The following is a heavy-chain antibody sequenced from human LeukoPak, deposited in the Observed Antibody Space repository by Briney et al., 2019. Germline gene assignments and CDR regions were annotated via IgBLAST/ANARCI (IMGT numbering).Heavy chain of an antibody. CDR3: ARDGDPYSGSPRYHAFDI. J-gene: IGHJ3*02. CDR2: ISYDGSNK. D-gene: IGHD1-26*01. Sequence: PGGSPRLSCAASGFTFSSYAMHWVRQAPGKGLEGVAVISYDGSNKYYADSVKGRFTISRDNSKNTLYLQMNSLRAEDTAVYYCARDGDPYSGSPRYHAFDIWGQGTMVTVSS. CDR1: GFTFSSYA. V-gene: IGHV3-30-3*01.